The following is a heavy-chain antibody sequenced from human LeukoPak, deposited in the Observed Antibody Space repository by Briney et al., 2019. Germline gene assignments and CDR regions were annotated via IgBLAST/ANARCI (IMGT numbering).Heavy chain of an antibody. CDR3: ARPLRLGELSYFDY. D-gene: IGHD3-16*02. CDR2: IRDIGISS. V-gene: IGHV3-23*01. J-gene: IGHJ4*02. Sequence: GGSLRLSCAASGFSFSSYAMSWVRQAPGKGLEWVSDIRDIGISSNYADSVKGRFTISRDNSKNTVNLQMNSLRAEDTAVYYCARPLRLGELSYFDYWGQGTLVTVSS. CDR1: GFSFSSYA.